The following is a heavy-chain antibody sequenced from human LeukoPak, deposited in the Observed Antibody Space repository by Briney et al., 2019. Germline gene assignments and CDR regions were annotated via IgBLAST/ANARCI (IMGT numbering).Heavy chain of an antibody. Sequence: PGGSLRLSCVTSGFRFSNFEMNWVRQPPGKGLEWVSHISTGTYKAYADSVKGRFTISRDNAKNSLYLQMNSLRAEDTAVYYCAKIRPPAYDIWGQGTMVTVSS. CDR3: AKIRPPAYDI. V-gene: IGHV3-48*03. CDR1: GFRFSNFE. J-gene: IGHJ3*02. D-gene: IGHD3-3*02. CDR2: ISTGTYK.